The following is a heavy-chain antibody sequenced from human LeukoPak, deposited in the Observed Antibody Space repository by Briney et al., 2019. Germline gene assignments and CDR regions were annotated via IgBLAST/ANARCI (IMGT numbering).Heavy chain of an antibody. V-gene: IGHV3-66*02. CDR3: ARDRVGAIDY. CDR2: IYSGGST. D-gene: IGHD1-26*01. CDR1: GFTFSSNY. Sequence: GGSLRLSCAASGFTFSSNYMSWVRQAPGKGLEWVSVIYSGGSTYYSDSVTGRFTISRDNSKNTLYLQMNSLRAEDTAVYYCARDRVGAIDYWGQGTLVTVSS. J-gene: IGHJ4*02.